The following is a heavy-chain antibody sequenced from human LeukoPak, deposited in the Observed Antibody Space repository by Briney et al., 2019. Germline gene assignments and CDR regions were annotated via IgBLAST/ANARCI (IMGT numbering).Heavy chain of an antibody. CDR3: ARDVSEGFGERVIDAFDL. Sequence: ASVKVSCKASGYNFFTYSLTWVRQAPGQGLEWVGCVSPYNGNTDCAQRVQGRVTMTTDTSTSTAYMELRSLKYDDTAMYYCARDVSEGFGERVIDAFDLWGQGTMVTVSS. CDR1: GYNFFTYS. J-gene: IGHJ3*01. D-gene: IGHD3-10*01. V-gene: IGHV1-18*01. CDR2: VSPYNGNT.